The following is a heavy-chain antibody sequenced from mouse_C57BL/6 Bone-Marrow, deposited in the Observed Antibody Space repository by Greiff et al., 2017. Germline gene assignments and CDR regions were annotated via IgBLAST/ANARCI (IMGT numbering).Heavy chain of an antibody. CDR2: IYPRSGNT. Sequence: QVQLQQSGAELARPGASVKLSCKASGYTFTSYGISWVKQRTGQGLEWIGEIYPRSGNTYYNEKFKGKATLTADKSSSTAYMELRSLTSEDSAVYFCARSGGSSYSYYFDYWGQGTTLTVSS. CDR3: ARSGGSSYSYYFDY. J-gene: IGHJ2*01. CDR1: GYTFTSYG. D-gene: IGHD1-1*01. V-gene: IGHV1-81*01.